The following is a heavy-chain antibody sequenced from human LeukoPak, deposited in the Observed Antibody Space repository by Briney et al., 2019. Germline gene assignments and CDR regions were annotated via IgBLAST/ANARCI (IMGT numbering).Heavy chain of an antibody. V-gene: IGHV3-21*01. D-gene: IGHD2-15*01. J-gene: IGHJ6*03. CDR2: ISSSSSCI. Sequence: GGSLRLSCAASGFTFSSYSMNWVRQAPGKGLEWVSSISSSSSCIYYADSVKGRFTISRDNAKNSLYLQMNSLRAEDTAVYYCARRLVAPYYYYYYMDVWGKGITVTVSS. CDR3: ARRLVAPYYYYYYMDV. CDR1: GFTFSSYS.